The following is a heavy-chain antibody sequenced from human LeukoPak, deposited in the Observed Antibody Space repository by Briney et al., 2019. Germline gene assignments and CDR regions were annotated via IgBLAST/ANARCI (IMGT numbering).Heavy chain of an antibody. CDR3: AIGSAYDTSGYCFDY. CDR2: ISPSGST. CDR1: GDSISRYY. J-gene: IGHJ4*02. V-gene: IGHV4-4*09. D-gene: IGHD3-22*01. Sequence: SETLSLTCAVSGDSISRYYWSWIRQPPGKGLEWVGYISPSGSTKYNPSLESRVTISVNTSENQFSLKLSSVTAADTAEYYCAIGSAYDTSGYCFDYWGQGTLVAVSS.